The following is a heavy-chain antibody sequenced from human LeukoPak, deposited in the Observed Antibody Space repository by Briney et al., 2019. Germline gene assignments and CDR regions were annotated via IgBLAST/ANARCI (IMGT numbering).Heavy chain of an antibody. CDR3: AKEYSVAGTHYFDY. V-gene: IGHV3-23*01. Sequence: GGSLRLSCAASGFSFSSYAMSWVRQAPGKGLEWVSFISGSGGSTYYTDSVKGRFTISRDNSKNTLYLQMNSLRAEDTAVYYCAKEYSVAGTHYFDYWGQGTLVTVSS. D-gene: IGHD6-19*01. CDR2: ISGSGGST. CDR1: GFSFSSYA. J-gene: IGHJ4*02.